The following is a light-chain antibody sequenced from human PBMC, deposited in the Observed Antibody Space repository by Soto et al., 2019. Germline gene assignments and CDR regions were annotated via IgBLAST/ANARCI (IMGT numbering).Light chain of an antibody. CDR3: QQSFSPLWT. CDR1: QSISNY. Sequence: DIQMTQSPSSLSASVGDRVTITCRASQSISNYLNRYQQKPGKAPKLLIYAASSMQSGVPSRCSGSGSETDFTLTISSLQPDDSATYYCQQSFSPLWTFGQGTKVEV. CDR2: AAS. J-gene: IGKJ1*01. V-gene: IGKV1-39*01.